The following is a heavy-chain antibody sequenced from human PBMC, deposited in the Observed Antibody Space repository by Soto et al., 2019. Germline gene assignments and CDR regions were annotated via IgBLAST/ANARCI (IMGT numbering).Heavy chain of an antibody. CDR2: ISYDGSNK. Sequence: QVQLVESGGGVVQPGRSLRLSCAASGFTFSSYAMHWVRQTPGKGLEWVAVISYDGSNKYYADSVKGRFTISRDNSKNTLYLQMNSLRAEDTAVYYCARAGSPSPVVHPPNSSSWKGGWFDPWGQGTLVTVSS. J-gene: IGHJ5*02. V-gene: IGHV3-30-3*01. CDR3: ARAGSPSPVVHPPNSSSWKGGWFDP. D-gene: IGHD6-13*01. CDR1: GFTFSSYA.